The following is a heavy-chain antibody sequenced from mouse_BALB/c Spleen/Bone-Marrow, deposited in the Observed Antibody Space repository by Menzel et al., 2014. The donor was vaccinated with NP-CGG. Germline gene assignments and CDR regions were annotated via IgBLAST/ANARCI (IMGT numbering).Heavy chain of an antibody. CDR2: INYSGST. D-gene: IGHD2-1*01. Sequence: EVQLQQSGLSLVIPSQTLSLTCSVTGDSITNGYWNWIRKFPGNKLEYMGYINYSGSTYYNPSLKSRISITRDTSKNQFFLQLNSVTTEDTATYYCVRSGYYGSYPASYWGQGTLVPVSA. J-gene: IGHJ3*01. CDR3: VRSGYYGSYPASY. CDR1: GDSITNGY. V-gene: IGHV3-8*02.